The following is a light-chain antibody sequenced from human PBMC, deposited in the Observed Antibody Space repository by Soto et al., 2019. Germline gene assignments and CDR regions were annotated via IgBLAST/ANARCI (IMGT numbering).Light chain of an antibody. CDR2: DAS. CDR3: QQRSNWPPIT. J-gene: IGKJ5*01. CDR1: QSVSSY. V-gene: IGKV3-11*01. Sequence: EIVMTQSPATLSVSPGKRATLSCRASQSVSSYLAWYQQKPGQAPRLLIYDASNRATGIPARFSGSGSGTDFTLTISSLEPEDFAVYYCQQRSNWPPITFGQGTRLEIK.